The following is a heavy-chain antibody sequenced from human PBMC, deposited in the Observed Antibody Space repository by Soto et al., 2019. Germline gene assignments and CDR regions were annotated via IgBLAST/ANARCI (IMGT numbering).Heavy chain of an antibody. J-gene: IGHJ3*02. Sequence: SVKVSCKASGGTFSSYAISWVRQAPGQGLEWMGGIIPIFGTANYAQKFQGRVTMTTDTSTSTAYMELRSLRSDDTAVYYCARDRSYPYDAFDIWGQGTMVTVSS. CDR2: IIPIFGTA. CDR3: ARDRSYPYDAFDI. D-gene: IGHD1-26*01. CDR1: GGTFSSYA. V-gene: IGHV1-69*05.